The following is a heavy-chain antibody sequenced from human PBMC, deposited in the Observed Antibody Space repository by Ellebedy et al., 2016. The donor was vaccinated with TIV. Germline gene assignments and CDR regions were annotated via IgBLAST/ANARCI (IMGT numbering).Heavy chain of an antibody. CDR3: ARDRKSSVFDY. CDR2: IRYDGSNK. V-gene: IGHV3-30*02. Sequence: PGGSLRLSCAASGFTFSSYGMHWVRQAPGKGLEWVAFIRYDGSNKYYADSVKGRFTISRDNAKNSLYLQMNSLRAEDTAVYYCARDRKSSVFDYWGQGTLVTVSS. CDR1: GFTFSSYG. D-gene: IGHD6-6*01. J-gene: IGHJ4*02.